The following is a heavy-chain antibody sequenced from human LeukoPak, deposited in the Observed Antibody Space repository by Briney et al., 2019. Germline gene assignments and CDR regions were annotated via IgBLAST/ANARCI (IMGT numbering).Heavy chain of an antibody. J-gene: IGHJ6*02. CDR2: INPNDGDT. V-gene: IGHV1-2*02. CDR1: GYTFTGYY. Sequence: ASVKVSCKASGYTFTGYYIHWVRQAPGQGLEWMGWINPNDGDTNYVQKFQGRVTMTRDTSISTAYMELSRLRSDDSGVYYCARDLADTPMVLRLHYGMDVWGQGTTVTVSS. D-gene: IGHD3-10*01. CDR3: ARDLADTPMVLRLHYGMDV.